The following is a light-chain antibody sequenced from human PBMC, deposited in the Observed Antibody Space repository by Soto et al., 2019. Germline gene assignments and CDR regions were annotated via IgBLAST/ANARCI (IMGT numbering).Light chain of an antibody. CDR1: SSDVGGYNY. V-gene: IGLV2-8*01. J-gene: IGLJ2*01. CDR3: SSYAGSNVV. Sequence: QSVLTQPPSASGSPGQSLTISCTGTSSDVGGYNYVSWYQQHPGKAPKLMIYEVSKRPSGVPDRFSGSKSGNTASLTVSGLQAEDEADYYCSSYAGSNVVFGGGTKLTVL. CDR2: EVS.